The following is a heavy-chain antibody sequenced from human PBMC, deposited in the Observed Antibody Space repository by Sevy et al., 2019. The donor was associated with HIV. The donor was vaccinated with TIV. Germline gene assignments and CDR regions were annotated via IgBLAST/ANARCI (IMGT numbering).Heavy chain of an antibody. V-gene: IGHV3-49*04. CDR2: LKSKADGGTV. Sequence: GGSLRLSCTTSGFTFGDYAMNWVRQAPGKGLEWVAFLKSKADGGTVDHAASVKVRFTISRDDSKGIAYLQMNGRTTEDTGVYYCTGWKGLQSIFDYWGQGALVTVSS. J-gene: IGHJ4*02. CDR3: TGWKGLQSIFDY. CDR1: GFTFGDYA. D-gene: IGHD1-1*01.